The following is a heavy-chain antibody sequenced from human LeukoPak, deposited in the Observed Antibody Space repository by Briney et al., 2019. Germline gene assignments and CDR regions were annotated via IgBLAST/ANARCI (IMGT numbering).Heavy chain of an antibody. D-gene: IGHD2-2*01. Sequence: SQTLSLTCAVSGGSISSGGYSWSWIRQPPGKGLEWIGYIYHSGSTYYNPSLKSRVTISVDTSKNQFSLKLSSVTAADTAVYYCARVEVVPPASHYYYGMDVWGQGTTVTVSS. CDR3: ARVEVVPPASHYYYGMDV. V-gene: IGHV4-30-2*01. CDR2: IYHSGST. CDR1: GGSISSGGYS. J-gene: IGHJ6*02.